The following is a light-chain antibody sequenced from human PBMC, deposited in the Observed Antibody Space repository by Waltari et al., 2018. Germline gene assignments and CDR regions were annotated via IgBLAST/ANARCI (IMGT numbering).Light chain of an antibody. Sequence: QSVLTQPPPAPAPPGRRVTIPCPRSSSNLGRNTLTSYHQLPGTAPKLLIYTNNQRPSGVPDRFSGSKSGTSASLAISGLQSEDEADYYCAVWDDSLNGVVFGGGTKLTVL. J-gene: IGLJ2*01. CDR2: TNN. CDR1: SSNLGRNT. CDR3: AVWDDSLNGVV. V-gene: IGLV1-44*01.